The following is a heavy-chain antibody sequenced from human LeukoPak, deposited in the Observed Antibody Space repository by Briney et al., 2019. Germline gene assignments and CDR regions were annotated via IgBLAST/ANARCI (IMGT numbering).Heavy chain of an antibody. J-gene: IGHJ3*02. CDR3: ASKYNWNDYDAFDI. CDR2: IIPIFGTA. Sequence: ASVKVSCKASGYTFTGYYMHWVRQAPGQGLEWMGGIIPIFGTANYAQKFQGRVTITTDESTSTAYMELSSLRSEDTAVYYCASKYNWNDYDAFDIWGQGTMVTVSS. CDR1: GYTFTGYY. V-gene: IGHV1-69*05. D-gene: IGHD1-1*01.